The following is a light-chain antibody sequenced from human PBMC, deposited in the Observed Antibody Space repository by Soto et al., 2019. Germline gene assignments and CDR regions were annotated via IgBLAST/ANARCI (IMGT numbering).Light chain of an antibody. J-gene: IGKJ5*01. CDR2: GAS. CDR1: QSVSSSY. V-gene: IGKV3-20*01. Sequence: GTVSLKKGERATLSCRASQSVSSSYLAWYQQKPGQAPRLLIYGASSRATGIPDRFSGSGSGTDFTLTISRLEPEDFAVYYCLQYGSSPIPFGQGTRLEIK. CDR3: LQYGSSPIP.